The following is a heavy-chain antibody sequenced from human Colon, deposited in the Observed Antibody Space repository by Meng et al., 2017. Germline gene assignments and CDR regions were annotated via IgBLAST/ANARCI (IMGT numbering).Heavy chain of an antibody. CDR3: AKDYYDSSGFPSFDY. CDR2: VSGSGYTT. D-gene: IGHD3-22*01. CDR1: GFTFSSHA. J-gene: IGHJ4*02. V-gene: IGHV3-23*01. Sequence: GESLKISCAASGFTFSSHAMSWVRQAPGKGLEWLSHVSGSGYTTYYADSVKGRGTISRDNSKNTLYLQMNSLRAEDTAVYYCAKDYYDSSGFPSFDYWGQGILVTVSS.